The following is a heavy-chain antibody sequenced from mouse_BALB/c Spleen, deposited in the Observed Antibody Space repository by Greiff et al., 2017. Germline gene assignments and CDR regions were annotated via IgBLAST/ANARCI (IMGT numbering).Heavy chain of an antibody. CDR3: ARSRAARATAWFAY. J-gene: IGHJ3*01. CDR2: ISSGSSTI. V-gene: IGHV5-17*02. Sequence: EVKLVESGGGLVQPGGSRKLSCAASGFTFSSFGMHWVRQAPEKGLEWVAYISSGSSTIYYADTVKGRFTISRDNPKNTLFLQMTSLRSEDTAMYYCARSRAARATAWFAYWGQGTLVTVSA. D-gene: IGHD3-1*01. CDR1: GFTFSSFG.